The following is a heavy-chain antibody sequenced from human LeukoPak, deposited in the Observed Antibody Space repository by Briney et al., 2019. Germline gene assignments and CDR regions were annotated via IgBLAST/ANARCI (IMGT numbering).Heavy chain of an antibody. V-gene: IGHV3-66*01. J-gene: IGHJ4*02. CDR3: ARDYCSGGSCYPAGLGY. D-gene: IGHD2-15*01. CDR2: IYSGGST. Sequence: GGSLRLSCAASGFTVSSNYMSWVRQAPGKGLEWVSVIYSGGSTYYADSVKGRFTISRDNSKNTLYLQMNSLRAEDTAVYYCARDYCSGGSCYPAGLGYWGQGTLVTVSS. CDR1: GFTVSSNY.